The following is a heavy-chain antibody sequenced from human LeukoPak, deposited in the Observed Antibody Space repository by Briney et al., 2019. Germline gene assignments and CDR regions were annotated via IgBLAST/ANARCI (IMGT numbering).Heavy chain of an antibody. CDR2: IYHSGST. J-gene: IGHJ3*02. Sequence: PSQTLSLTCAVSGGSISSGGYSWSWIQQPPGKGLEWIGYIYHSGSTYYNPSLKSRVTISVDRSKNQFSLKLSSVTAADTAVYYCARADYYGSGIRAFDIWGQGTMVTVSS. CDR1: GGSISSGGYS. D-gene: IGHD3-10*01. CDR3: ARADYYGSGIRAFDI. V-gene: IGHV4-30-2*01.